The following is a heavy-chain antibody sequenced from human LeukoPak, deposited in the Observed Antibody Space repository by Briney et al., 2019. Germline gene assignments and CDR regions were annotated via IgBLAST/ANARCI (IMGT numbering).Heavy chain of an antibody. J-gene: IGHJ4*02. D-gene: IGHD1-1*01. CDR2: ISANDGKT. Sequence: ASVKVSCKASGFVFTSYGFTWVRQAPGQGLEWMGWISANDGKTHYSEKHQGRVTMSTDTVTSTAYMELRGLRSDDTAVYYCARELHVERDDYWGQGTLVTVS. V-gene: IGHV1-18*01. CDR3: ARELHVERDDY. CDR1: GFVFTSYG.